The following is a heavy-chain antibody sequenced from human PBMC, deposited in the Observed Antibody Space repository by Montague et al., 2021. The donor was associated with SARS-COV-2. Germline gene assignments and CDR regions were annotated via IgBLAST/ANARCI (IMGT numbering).Heavy chain of an antibody. V-gene: IGHV4-39*02. CDR1: GGSTTNNIDY. D-gene: IGHD3-22*01. CDR3: ARLKRYFDSSGSPSAFDF. Sequence: SETLSLTCTVSGGSTTNNIDYWAWIRQPPGEGLEWIGSIYYTGNTYYNPSLKSRVTISEVTSKNHFTLKLSSVTAAETAVYYCARLKRYFDSSGSPSAFDFWGQGTKVTVSS. J-gene: IGHJ3*01. CDR2: IYYTGNT.